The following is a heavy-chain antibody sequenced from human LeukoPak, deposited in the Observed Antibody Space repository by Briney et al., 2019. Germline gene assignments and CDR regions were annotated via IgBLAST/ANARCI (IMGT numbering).Heavy chain of an antibody. V-gene: IGHV1-8*02. Sequence: GASVKVSCKASGGTFSSYAISWVRQATGQGLEWMGWMNPNSGNTGYAQKFQGRVTTTRNTSISTAYMELSSLRSEDTAVYYCARGVKAPFWGSRPDYWGQGTLVTVSS. D-gene: IGHD7-27*01. CDR2: MNPNSGNT. CDR3: ARGVKAPFWGSRPDY. CDR1: GGTFSSYA. J-gene: IGHJ4*02.